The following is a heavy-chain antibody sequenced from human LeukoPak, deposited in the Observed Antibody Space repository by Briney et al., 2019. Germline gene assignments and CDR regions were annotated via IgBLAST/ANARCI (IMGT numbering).Heavy chain of an antibody. J-gene: IGHJ5*02. Sequence: SETLSLTCTVPGGSISSYYWSWIRQPPGKGLEWIGYIYYSGSTNYNPSLKSRVTISVDTSKNQFSLKLSSVTAADTAVYYCARTASSGWYWWFDPWGQGTLVTVSS. CDR2: IYYSGST. CDR3: ARTASSGWYWWFDP. D-gene: IGHD6-19*01. CDR1: GGSISSYY. V-gene: IGHV4-59*01.